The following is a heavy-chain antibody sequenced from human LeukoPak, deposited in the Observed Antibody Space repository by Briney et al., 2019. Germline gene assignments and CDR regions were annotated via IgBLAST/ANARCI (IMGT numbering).Heavy chain of an antibody. D-gene: IGHD2-15*01. J-gene: IGHJ6*02. V-gene: IGHV3-33*01. Sequence: GGSPRLSCAASGFTFSSYGMHWVRQAPGKGLEWVAVIWYDGSNKYYADSVKGRFTISRDNSKNTLYLQMNSLRAEDTAVYYCAREASAAPMDVWSQGTTVTVSS. CDR1: GFTFSSYG. CDR2: IWYDGSNK. CDR3: AREASAAPMDV.